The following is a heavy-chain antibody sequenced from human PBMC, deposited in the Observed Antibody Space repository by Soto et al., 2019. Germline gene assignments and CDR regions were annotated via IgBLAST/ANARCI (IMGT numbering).Heavy chain of an antibody. D-gene: IGHD3-3*01. CDR1: GGSISSSSYY. Sequence: PSETLSLTCTVSGGSISSSSYYWGWIRHPPGKGLEWIGSIYYSGSTYYNPSLKSRVTISVDTSKNQFSLKLSSVTAADTAVYYCARNHPPLEWLYGGYYMDVWGKGTTVTVSS. CDR2: IYYSGST. V-gene: IGHV4-39*01. CDR3: ARNHPPLEWLYGGYYMDV. J-gene: IGHJ6*03.